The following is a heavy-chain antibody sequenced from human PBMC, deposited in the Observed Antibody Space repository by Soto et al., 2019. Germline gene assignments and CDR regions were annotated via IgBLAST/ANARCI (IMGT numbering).Heavy chain of an antibody. D-gene: IGHD2-21*01. J-gene: IGHJ3*02. Sequence: QVQLQESGPGLVKPSETLSLTCTVSGGSISSYYWSWIRQPPGKGLEWIGYIYYSGSTNYNPSLKSRVTXXVXTXXNQFSLKLSSVTAADTAVYYCARQDVMYSADAFDIWGQGTMVTVSS. CDR3: ARQDVMYSADAFDI. CDR2: IYYSGST. CDR1: GGSISSYY. V-gene: IGHV4-59*08.